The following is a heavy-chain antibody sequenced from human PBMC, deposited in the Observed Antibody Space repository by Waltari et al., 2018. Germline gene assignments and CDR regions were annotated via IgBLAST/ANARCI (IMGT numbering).Heavy chain of an antibody. CDR2: INAGNGNT. V-gene: IGHV1-3*01. CDR3: ARVGKRYFDFRPVNNYGMDV. J-gene: IGHJ6*02. CDR1: GYTFTSYA. Sequence: QVQLVQSGAEVKKPGASVKVSCKSSGYTFTSYAMHWVRQAPGQRLEWMGWINAGNGNTKYSQKFQGRVTITRDTSASTAYMELSRLRSEDTVVYYCARVGKRYFDFRPVNNYGMDVWGQGTTVTVSS. D-gene: IGHD3-9*01.